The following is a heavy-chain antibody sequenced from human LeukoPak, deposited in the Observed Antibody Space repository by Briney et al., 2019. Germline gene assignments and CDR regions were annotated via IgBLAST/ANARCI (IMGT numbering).Heavy chain of an antibody. Sequence: GSLRLSCAASGFTFSIYAMHWVRQAPGKGLEWVSTITSTTSSTSYADSVKGRFTISRDNSKRTLYLQMNSLRAEDTAMYYCAKDPNGDYVGAFDFWGQGTLVTVSS. J-gene: IGHJ3*01. CDR3: AKDPNGDYVGAFDF. V-gene: IGHV3-23*01. D-gene: IGHD4-23*01. CDR2: ITSTTSST. CDR1: GFTFSIYA.